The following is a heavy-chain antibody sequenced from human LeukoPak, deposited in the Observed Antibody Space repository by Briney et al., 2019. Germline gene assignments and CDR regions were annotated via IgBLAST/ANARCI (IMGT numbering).Heavy chain of an antibody. V-gene: IGHV3-30*02. Sequence: GGSLRLSCAASGIPFTTSDMHWVRQAPGKGLEWVAFIRNDGSNTYYADSVKGRFTISRDTAKNTLYLQMNSLRTADTAVYYCAREGYGSGSYRPYGGQGTLVTVSS. D-gene: IGHD3-10*01. CDR2: IRNDGSNT. CDR1: GIPFTTSD. J-gene: IGHJ4*02. CDR3: AREGYGSGSYRPY.